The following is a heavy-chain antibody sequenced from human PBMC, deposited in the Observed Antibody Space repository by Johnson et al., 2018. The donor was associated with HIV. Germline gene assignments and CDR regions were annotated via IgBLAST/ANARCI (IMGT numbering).Heavy chain of an antibody. J-gene: IGHJ3*02. V-gene: IGHV3-30*04. Sequence: QVQLVESGGGLVKPGRSLKLSCAASGFTFTSYAMHWVRQAPGKGLEWVAFISNDGSNKYYADSVKGRFTISRDNSKNTLYLQMNSLRAEDTAVYYCARAGIVGALTGNDAFDIWGQGTMVTVSS. CDR3: ARAGIVGALTGNDAFDI. D-gene: IGHD1-26*01. CDR2: ISNDGSNK. CDR1: GFTFTSYA.